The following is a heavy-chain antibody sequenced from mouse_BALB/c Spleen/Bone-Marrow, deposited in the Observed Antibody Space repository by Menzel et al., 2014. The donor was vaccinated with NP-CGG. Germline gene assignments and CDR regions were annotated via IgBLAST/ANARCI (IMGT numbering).Heavy chain of an antibody. CDR3: ARGRGNAMDY. Sequence: VQRVESGAELVKPGASVKLSCKASGYTFTSYWMHWVEQRPGQGLEWIGMIHPNSGSTNYNEKFKSKATLTVDKSSSTAYMQLSGLTSEDSAVYYCARGRGNAMDYWGQGTSVTVSS. CDR2: IHPNSGST. J-gene: IGHJ4*01. CDR1: GYTFTSYW. V-gene: IGHV1-64*01.